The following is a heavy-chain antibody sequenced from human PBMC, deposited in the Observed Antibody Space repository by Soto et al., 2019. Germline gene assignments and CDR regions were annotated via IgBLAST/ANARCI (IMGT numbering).Heavy chain of an antibody. J-gene: IGHJ5*02. CDR2: IYHSGST. D-gene: IGHD3-16*02. Sequence: PSETLSLTCAVSGGSISSSNWWSWVRQPPGKGLEWIGEIYHSGSTNYNPSLKSRVTISVDKSKNQFSLKLSSVTAADTAVYYCARSSGGVFGIIIEGSNWLAPWGQGSLVTVSS. V-gene: IGHV4-4*02. CDR3: ARSSGGVFGIIIEGSNWLAP. CDR1: GGSISSSNW.